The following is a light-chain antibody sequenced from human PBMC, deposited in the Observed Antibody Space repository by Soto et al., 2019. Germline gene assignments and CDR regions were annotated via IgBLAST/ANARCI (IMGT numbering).Light chain of an antibody. CDR2: AVR. V-gene: IGLV2-11*01. CDR1: NSDVGRYNS. J-gene: IGLJ1*01. CDR3: ISYTSDDVRYV. Sequence: QSALTQPHSVSGSPGQSVTISCTGTNSDVGRYNSVSWYQQLPGKAPQLIISAVRQRPSGVPDRFSGSKSGNTASLTISGLQSEDEADYYCISYTSDDVRYVFGTGTKLTVL.